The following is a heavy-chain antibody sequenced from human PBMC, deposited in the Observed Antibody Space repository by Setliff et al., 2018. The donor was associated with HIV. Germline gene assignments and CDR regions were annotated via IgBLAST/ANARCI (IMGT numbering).Heavy chain of an antibody. D-gene: IGHD3-16*01. CDR3: ARDYVWGRRAFDI. CDR1: GFTFTSYW. V-gene: IGHV3-7*01. CDR2: INQDGSEK. Sequence: GGSLRLSCAASGFTFTSYWMIWVRQAPGKGLEWVANINQDGSEKNYVDSVKGRFTISRDNAENSLYLQMNSLRAEDTAVYYCARDYVWGRRAFDIWGPGTMVTVSS. J-gene: IGHJ3*02.